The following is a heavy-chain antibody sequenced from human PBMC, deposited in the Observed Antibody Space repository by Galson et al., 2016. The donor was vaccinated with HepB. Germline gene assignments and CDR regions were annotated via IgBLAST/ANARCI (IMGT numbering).Heavy chain of an antibody. V-gene: IGHV3-30*18. CDR1: GFDFSSYG. CDR3: RKDFGGNTQPIDH. J-gene: IGHJ4*02. D-gene: IGHD4-23*01. Sequence: SLRLSCAASGFDFSSYGMCWVRQAPGKGLEWLAIISYDGNEKYYAESVKGRFTISRDNSMNTLFLQMDSLSPEDTAVYFCRKDFGGNTQPIDHWGQGALVLVSS. CDR2: ISYDGNEK.